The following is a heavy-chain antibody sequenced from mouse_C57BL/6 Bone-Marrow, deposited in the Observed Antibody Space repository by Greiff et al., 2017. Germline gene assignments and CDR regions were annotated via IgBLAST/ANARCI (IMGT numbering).Heavy chain of an antibody. CDR3: TCAYCNYERQIDY. CDR2: ISSCGDYI. Sequence: EVQLQQSGEGLVKPGGSLKLSCAASGFTFSSYAMSWVRQTPERRLEWVAYISSCGDYIYYADTVKSRFTISRDNAKNTLYLQMSIMKSEDTAMYYCTCAYCNYERQIDYWGQGTSVTVSS. D-gene: IGHD2-1*01. V-gene: IGHV5-9-1*02. CDR1: GFTFSSYA. J-gene: IGHJ4*01.